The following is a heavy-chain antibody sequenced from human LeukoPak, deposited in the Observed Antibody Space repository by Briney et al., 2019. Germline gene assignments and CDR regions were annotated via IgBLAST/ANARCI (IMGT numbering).Heavy chain of an antibody. V-gene: IGHV3-23*01. D-gene: IGHD6-13*01. Sequence: PGGSLRLSCAASGFTFSSRAMDWVRQAPGKGLEWVSAISGNAGTTYYADSMKGRFTISRENSKNTLFLQMNSLRAEDTAVYYCAKAVGHSGSSPYGMDAWGQGTTVTVSS. CDR3: AKAVGHSGSSPYGMDA. CDR1: GFTFSSRA. CDR2: ISGNAGTT. J-gene: IGHJ6*02.